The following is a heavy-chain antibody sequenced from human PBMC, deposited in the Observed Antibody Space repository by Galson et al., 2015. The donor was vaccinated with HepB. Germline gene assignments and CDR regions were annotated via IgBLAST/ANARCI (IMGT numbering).Heavy chain of an antibody. J-gene: IGHJ4*02. Sequence: QSGAEVKKPGESLRISCKGSGYSFTSYWISWVRQMPGKGLEWMGRIDPSDSYTNYSPSFQGRVTISADKSISTAYLQWSSLKASDTAMYYCARHDRLLWFGESTTLDYWGQGTLVTVSS. D-gene: IGHD3-10*01. CDR3: ARHDRLLWFGESTTLDY. CDR1: GYSFTSYW. V-gene: IGHV5-10-1*01. CDR2: IDPSDSYT.